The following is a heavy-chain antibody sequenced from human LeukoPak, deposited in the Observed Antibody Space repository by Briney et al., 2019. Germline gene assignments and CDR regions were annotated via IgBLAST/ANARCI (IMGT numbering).Heavy chain of an antibody. D-gene: IGHD3-10*01. CDR2: LTGSGGST. CDR3: AREYGSGSYYYDY. V-gene: IGHV3-23*01. Sequence: PGGSLRLSCAASGFTFSSYAITWVRQAPGKGLEWVSALTGSGGSTHYADSVKGRFTISRDNSKNTLYLQMNSLRAEDTAVYFCAREYGSGSYYYDYWGQGTLVTVSS. J-gene: IGHJ4*02. CDR1: GFTFSSYA.